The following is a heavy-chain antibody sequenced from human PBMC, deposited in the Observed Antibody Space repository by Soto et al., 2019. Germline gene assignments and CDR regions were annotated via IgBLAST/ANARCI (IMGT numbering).Heavy chain of an antibody. CDR1: GGSIISGGYY. J-gene: IGHJ4*02. CDR2: IYYRGST. CDR3: ARGRYFDY. Sequence: QVQLQESGPGLVKPSQSLSLTCTVSGGSIISGGYYWSWIRQHPGKGLEWIGNIYYRGSTYYNPSLQSRVTISVGTAKNQLSLKLSSVSAADTAVYYCARGRYFDYWGQGTMVTVSS. V-gene: IGHV4-31*03.